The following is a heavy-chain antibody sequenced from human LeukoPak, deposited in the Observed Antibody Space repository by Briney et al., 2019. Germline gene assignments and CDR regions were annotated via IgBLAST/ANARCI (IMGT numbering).Heavy chain of an antibody. D-gene: IGHD3-3*01. CDR2: ISSSSSTI. V-gene: IGHV3-48*01. CDR1: GFTFSSYS. J-gene: IGHJ3*02. Sequence: QPGGSLRLSCAASGFTFSSYSMNWVRQAPGKGLEWVSYISSSSSTIYYADSVKGRFTISRDNAKNSLYLQMNSLRAEDTAVYYCARDWIFGVVIGGWVDIWGQGTMVTVSS. CDR3: ARDWIFGVVIGGWVDI.